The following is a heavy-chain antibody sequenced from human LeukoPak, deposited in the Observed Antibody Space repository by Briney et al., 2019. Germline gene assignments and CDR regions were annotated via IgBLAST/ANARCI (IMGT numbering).Heavy chain of an antibody. CDR1: GGSISGYS. J-gene: IGHJ4*02. CDR3: ARHLVSSLPTGLDY. CDR2: IHYSGTD. D-gene: IGHD3-9*01. Sequence: SETLSLTCTVSGGSISGYSWGWIRQPPGKGLEYIGYIHYSGTDNYTPSLRSRVTISVDTSKNQFSLTLTSVTAGNTAVYYCARHLVSSLPTGLDYWGQGALVTVSS. V-gene: IGHV4-59*08.